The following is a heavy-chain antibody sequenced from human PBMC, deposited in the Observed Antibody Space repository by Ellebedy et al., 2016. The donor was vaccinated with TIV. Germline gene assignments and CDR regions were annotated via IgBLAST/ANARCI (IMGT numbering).Heavy chain of an antibody. Sequence: SVKVSXXASGFTFTSSAVQWVRQARGQRLEWIGWIVVGSGNTNYAQKFQERVTITRDMSTSTTYMELSSLRSEDTAVYYCAAESFRPGIAAAGFDYWGQGTLVTVSS. V-gene: IGHV1-58*01. J-gene: IGHJ4*02. CDR1: GFTFTSSA. CDR2: IVVGSGNT. D-gene: IGHD6-13*01. CDR3: AAESFRPGIAAAGFDY.